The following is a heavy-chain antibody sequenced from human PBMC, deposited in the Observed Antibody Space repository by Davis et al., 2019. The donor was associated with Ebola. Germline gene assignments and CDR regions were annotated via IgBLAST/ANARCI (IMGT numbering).Heavy chain of an antibody. CDR2: LYRGGST. V-gene: IGHV3-23*03. Sequence: GESLKISCAASGFIFSDYSMNWVRQAPGKGLEWVSVLYRGGSTYYADSVQGRFTVSRDNSKNTVFLQMNSLRAEDTAVYYCAKDSDDFGDYPDSWGQGTLVTVSS. D-gene: IGHD4-17*01. CDR1: GFIFSDYS. J-gene: IGHJ4*02. CDR3: AKDSDDFGDYPDS.